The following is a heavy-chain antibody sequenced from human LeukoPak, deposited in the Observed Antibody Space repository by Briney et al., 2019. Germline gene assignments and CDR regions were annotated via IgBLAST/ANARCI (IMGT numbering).Heavy chain of an antibody. CDR3: ARGNGWSFFDAFDI. Sequence: HPGGSLRLSCAASGFTFSSYAMHWVRQAPGKGLEWVAVISYDGSNKYYADSVKGRFTISRDNSKNTLYLQMNSLRAEDTAVYYCARGNGWSFFDAFDIWGQRTMVTVSS. J-gene: IGHJ3*02. V-gene: IGHV3-30-3*01. D-gene: IGHD6-19*01. CDR2: ISYDGSNK. CDR1: GFTFSSYA.